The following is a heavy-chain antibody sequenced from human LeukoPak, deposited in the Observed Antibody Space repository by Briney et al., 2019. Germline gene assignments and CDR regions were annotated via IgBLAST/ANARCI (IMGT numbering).Heavy chain of an antibody. CDR3: ARVKFTMIVVVTQPVDY. D-gene: IGHD3-22*01. J-gene: IGHJ4*02. V-gene: IGHV1-18*01. Sequence: XXXGQGXXXXGXISAXNGNTNYAQKLQGRVTMTTDTSTSTAYMELRSLRSDDTAVYYCARVKFTMIVVVTQPVDYWGQGTLVTVSS. CDR2: ISAXNGNT.